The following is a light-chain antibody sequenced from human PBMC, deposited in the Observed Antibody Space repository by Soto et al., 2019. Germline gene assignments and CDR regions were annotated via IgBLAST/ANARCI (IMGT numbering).Light chain of an antibody. CDR1: QSISSW. CDR2: KAS. V-gene: IGKV1-5*03. Sequence: DIQMTQSPSTLSASVGDRVTITCRASQSISSWLAWYQQKPGKAPKLLIYKASTLESGVPSRFSGSGAGTEFTLTSSRLHPDVFATYYCQQYNSYWTFGQGTKVEIK. CDR3: QQYNSYWT. J-gene: IGKJ1*01.